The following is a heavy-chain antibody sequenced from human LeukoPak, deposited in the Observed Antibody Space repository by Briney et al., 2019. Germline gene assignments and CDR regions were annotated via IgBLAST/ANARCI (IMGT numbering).Heavy chain of an antibody. CDR3: AKEIMITFGGVIAPDAFDI. V-gene: IGHV3-30*18. J-gene: IGHJ3*02. CDR2: VSFNGNLK. CDR1: GFTFSNYG. Sequence: GRSLRLSCTASGFTFSNYGMHWVRQAPGKGLEWVTVVSFNGNLKYYADSVKGRFTISRDNSKNMLYLQMNSLRPEDTAVYYCAKEIMITFGGVIAPDAFDIWGQGTMVTVSS. D-gene: IGHD3-16*02.